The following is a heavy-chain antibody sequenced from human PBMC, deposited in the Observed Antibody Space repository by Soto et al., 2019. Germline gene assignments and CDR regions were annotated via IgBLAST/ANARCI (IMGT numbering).Heavy chain of an antibody. J-gene: IGHJ4*02. CDR1: GFTFSSYA. CDR2: ISGSGGST. Sequence: EVQLLESGGGLVQPGGSLRLSCAASGFTFSSYAMSWVRQAPGKGLEWVSGISGSGGSTYYADSVKGRFTISRDNSKNPLYLQMNRLRAEDTAVYYCAKNSQRGHGGPAGYWGQGTLVTVSS. CDR3: AKNSQRGHGGPAGY. V-gene: IGHV3-23*01. D-gene: IGHD3-10*01.